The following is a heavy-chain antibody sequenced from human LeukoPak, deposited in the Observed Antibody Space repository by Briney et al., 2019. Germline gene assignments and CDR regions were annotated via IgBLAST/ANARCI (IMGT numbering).Heavy chain of an antibody. Sequence: GGSLRLSCAASGFTFSSYWMNWARQAPGKGLEWVASINHNGNVNYYVDSVKGRFTISRDNAKNSLYLQMNSLRAEDTAVYYCARVGGSSWYRRVIYYFDYWGQGTLVTVSS. J-gene: IGHJ4*02. CDR2: INHNGNVN. V-gene: IGHV3-7*03. CDR3: ARVGGSSWYRRVIYYFDY. D-gene: IGHD6-13*01. CDR1: GFTFSSYW.